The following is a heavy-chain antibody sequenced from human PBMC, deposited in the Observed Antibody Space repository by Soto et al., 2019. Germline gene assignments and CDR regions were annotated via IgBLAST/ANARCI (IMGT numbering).Heavy chain of an antibody. V-gene: IGHV4-34*01. CDR3: ARTRGDFWSGYWAYYYYGMDV. D-gene: IGHD3-3*01. CDR1: GGSFIGYY. Sequence: SETLSLTCAFYGGSFIGYYWSWIRQPPGKGLEWIGEINHSGSTNYNPSLKSRVTISVDTSKNQFSLKLSSVTAADTAVYYCARTRGDFWSGYWAYYYYGMDVWGQGTTVTVSS. CDR2: INHSGST. J-gene: IGHJ6*02.